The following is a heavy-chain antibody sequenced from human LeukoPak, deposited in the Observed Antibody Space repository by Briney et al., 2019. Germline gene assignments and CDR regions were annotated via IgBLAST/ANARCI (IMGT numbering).Heavy chain of an antibody. CDR2: INHSGST. J-gene: IGHJ4*02. D-gene: IGHD2-2*01. CDR1: GGSFSGYY. Sequence: SETLSLTCAVYGGSFSGYYWSWIRQPPGKGLEWIGEINHSGSTNYNPSLKSRVTISVDTSKNQFSLKLSSVTAADTAVYYCAMQLGYCSSTSCSGRRRFFPFDYWGQGTLVTVSS. CDR3: AMQLGYCSSTSCSGRRRFFPFDY. V-gene: IGHV4-34*01.